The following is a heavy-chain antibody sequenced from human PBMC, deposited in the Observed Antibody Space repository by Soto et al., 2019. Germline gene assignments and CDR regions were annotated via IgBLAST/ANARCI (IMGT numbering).Heavy chain of an antibody. D-gene: IGHD6-13*01. J-gene: IGHJ6*02. CDR1: GGTFSSYA. CDR3: ASRAAAAAGTDKLRAYYYGMDV. Sequence: QVQLVQSGAEVKKPGSSVKVSCKASGGTFSSYAISWVRQAPAQGLEWMGGIIPIFGTANYAQKFQGRVTITADESTSTAYMELSSLRSEDTAVYYCASRAAAAAGTDKLRAYYYGMDVWGQGTTVTVSS. V-gene: IGHV1-69*01. CDR2: IIPIFGTA.